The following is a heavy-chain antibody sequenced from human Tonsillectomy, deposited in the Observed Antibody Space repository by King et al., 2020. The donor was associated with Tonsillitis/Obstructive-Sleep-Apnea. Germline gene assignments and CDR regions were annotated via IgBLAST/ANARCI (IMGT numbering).Heavy chain of an antibody. CDR3: AKVKVLRFLEWFDAFDI. Sequence: QLVPSGGGLVQPGGSLRLSCAASGFTFSSYAMSWVRQAPGKGLEWVSAISGSGGSTYYADSVKGRFTISRDNSKNTLYLQMNSLRAEDTAVYYCAKVKVLRFLEWFDAFDIWGQGTMVTVSS. J-gene: IGHJ3*02. CDR2: ISGSGGST. V-gene: IGHV3-23*04. D-gene: IGHD3-3*01. CDR1: GFTFSSYA.